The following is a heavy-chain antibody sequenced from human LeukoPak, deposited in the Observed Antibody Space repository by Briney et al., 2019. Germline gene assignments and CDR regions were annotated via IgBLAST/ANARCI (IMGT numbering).Heavy chain of an antibody. CDR2: IRSKAYGGTT. CDR3: TRDPFVSGYSYGFVKFAFDI. CDR1: GFTFSSYA. D-gene: IGHD5-18*01. Sequence: GGSLRLSCAASGFTFSSYAMSWVRQAPGKGLEWVGFIRSKAYGGTTEYAASVKGRFTISRDDSKSIAYLQMNSLKTEDTAVYYCTRDPFVSGYSYGFVKFAFDIWGQGTMVTVSS. J-gene: IGHJ3*02. V-gene: IGHV3-49*04.